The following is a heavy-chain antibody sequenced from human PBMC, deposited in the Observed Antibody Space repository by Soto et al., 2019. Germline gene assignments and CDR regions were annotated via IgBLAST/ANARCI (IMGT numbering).Heavy chain of an antibody. CDR1: GFTFSSYW. V-gene: IGHV3-7*01. CDR2: IKQDGSEK. Sequence: GGSLRLSCAASGFTFSSYWMSWVRQAPGKGLEWVANIKQDGSEKYYVDSVKGRFTISRDNAKNSLYLQMNSLRAEDTAVYYCARDQWRFLEGLGGFDPWGQGTLVTVSS. CDR3: ARDQWRFLEGLGGFDP. J-gene: IGHJ5*02. D-gene: IGHD3-3*01.